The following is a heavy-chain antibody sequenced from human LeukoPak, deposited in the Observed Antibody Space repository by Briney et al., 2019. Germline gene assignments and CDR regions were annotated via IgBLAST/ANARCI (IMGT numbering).Heavy chain of an antibody. V-gene: IGHV3-30-3*01. J-gene: IGHJ4*02. CDR1: GFTFSSYA. D-gene: IGHD2-21*01. CDR3: ANTLGAIPLFGY. Sequence: GGSLRLSCAASGFTFSSYAMHWVRQAPGKGLEWVAVISYDGSNKYYADSVKGRSTISRDNSKNTLYLQMNSLRAEDTAVYYCANTLGAIPLFGYWGQGTLVTVSS. CDR2: ISYDGSNK.